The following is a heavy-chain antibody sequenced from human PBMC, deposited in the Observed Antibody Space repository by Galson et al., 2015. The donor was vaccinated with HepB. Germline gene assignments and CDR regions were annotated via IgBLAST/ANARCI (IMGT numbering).Heavy chain of an antibody. CDR3: TRDSIVDGHPGVFDS. V-gene: IGHV3-30-3*01. CDR2: LTYDDTFT. CDR1: GFTFTTYT. D-gene: IGHD2-15*01. J-gene: IGHJ4*02. Sequence: SLRLSCAASGFTFTTYTIHWVRQAPGKGLEWVAVLTYDDTFTFYADFVKGRFTISRDSSKNTLMYPQMHNLTPDDTAVYYCTRDSIVDGHPGVFDSWGPGTLVTVSS.